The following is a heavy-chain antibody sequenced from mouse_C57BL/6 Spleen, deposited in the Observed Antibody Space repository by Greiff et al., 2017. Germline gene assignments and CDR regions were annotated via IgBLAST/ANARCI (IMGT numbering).Heavy chain of an antibody. Sequence: QVHVKQSGAELVKPGASVKMSCKASGYTFTSYWITWVKQRPGQGLEWIGDIYPGSGSTNYNEKFKSKATLTVDTSSSTAYMQLSSLTSEDSAVYYCARPYYGSSYGGFDYWGQGTTLTVSS. J-gene: IGHJ2*01. D-gene: IGHD1-1*01. V-gene: IGHV1-55*01. CDR2: IYPGSGST. CDR3: ARPYYGSSYGGFDY. CDR1: GYTFTSYW.